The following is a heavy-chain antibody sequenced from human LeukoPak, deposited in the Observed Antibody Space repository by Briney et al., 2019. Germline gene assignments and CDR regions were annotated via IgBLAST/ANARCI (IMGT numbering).Heavy chain of an antibody. V-gene: IGHV1-69*05. CDR1: GGTFSSYA. CDR3: ARDGESSGYNY. CDR2: IIPIFGTA. Sequence: GSSVKVSCRASGGTFSSYAISWVRQAPGQGLEWMGRIIPIFGTANYAQKFQGRVTSTTDESTSTAYMELSSLRSEDTAVYYCARDGESSGYNYWGQGTLVTVSS. J-gene: IGHJ4*02. D-gene: IGHD3-22*01.